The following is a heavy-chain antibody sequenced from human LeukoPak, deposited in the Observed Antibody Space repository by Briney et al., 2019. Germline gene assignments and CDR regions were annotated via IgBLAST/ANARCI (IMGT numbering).Heavy chain of an antibody. CDR3: ARGNDYSNSRVDY. J-gene: IGHJ4*02. V-gene: IGHV3-21*01. Sequence: GGSLRLSCAASGFTFSSYSMNWVRQAPGKGLEWVSSISSSSYIYYADSVKGRFTISRDNAKNSLYPQMNSLRAEDTAVYYCARGNDYSNSRVDYWGQGTLVTVSS. CDR1: GFTFSSYS. CDR2: ISSSSYI. D-gene: IGHD4-11*01.